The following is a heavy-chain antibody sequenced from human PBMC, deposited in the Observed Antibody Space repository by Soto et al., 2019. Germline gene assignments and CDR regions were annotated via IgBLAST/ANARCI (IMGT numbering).Heavy chain of an antibody. V-gene: IGHV3-7*04. Sequence: PGGSLRLSCEASGFTFSSYWMSWVRQAPGKGLEWVGNIKQDGSEQTYVDSVRGRFTISRDNAKNSLNSLRAEDTAVYYCARDGAGLVRGPDFWGQGTLVTVSS. CDR2: IKQDGSEQ. J-gene: IGHJ4*02. CDR1: GFTFSSYW. CDR3: ARDGAGLVRGPDF. D-gene: IGHD3-10*01.